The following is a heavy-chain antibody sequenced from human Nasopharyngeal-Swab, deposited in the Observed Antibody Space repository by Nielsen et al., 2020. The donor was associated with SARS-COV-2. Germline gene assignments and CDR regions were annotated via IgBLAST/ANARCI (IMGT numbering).Heavy chain of an antibody. CDR3: ARGDDSSGYPYSHDY. CDR1: EFTFSSYA. Sequence: GGSLRLSCAASEFTFSSYAMSWVRQAPGKGLEWVSTISESGGSTYYADSVKGRFTISRDNSKNTLYLQMNSLRAEDTAVYYCARGDDSSGYPYSHDYWGQGTLVTVSS. D-gene: IGHD3-22*01. V-gene: IGHV3-23*01. J-gene: IGHJ4*02. CDR2: ISESGGST.